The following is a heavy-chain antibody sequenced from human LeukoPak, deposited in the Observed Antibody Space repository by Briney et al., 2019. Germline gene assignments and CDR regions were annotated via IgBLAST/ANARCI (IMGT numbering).Heavy chain of an antibody. J-gene: IGHJ4*02. D-gene: IGHD3-22*01. CDR3: ARAPRYYDSSGYYLPYYFDY. Sequence: ASVKVSCKASGYTFTSYGISWVRPAPGQGLEWMGWISAYNGNTNYAQKLQGRVTMTTDTSTSTAYMELRSLRSDDTAVYYCARAPRYYDSSGYYLPYYFDYWGQGTLVTVSS. CDR2: ISAYNGNT. V-gene: IGHV1-18*01. CDR1: GYTFTSYG.